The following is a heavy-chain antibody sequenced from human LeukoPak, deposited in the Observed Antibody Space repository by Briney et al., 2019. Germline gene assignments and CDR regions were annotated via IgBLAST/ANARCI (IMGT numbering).Heavy chain of an antibody. D-gene: IGHD5-24*01. Sequence: GWSLRLSCTASLFTFGDYTMSWVRQAPGKVQELVVFIRRKSYGGTTEYAASVKGRFTISRDDSKSIAYLQMNRLNKEDTAVYYCTRVEMVAFYSYYMDVWGKGTTVTISS. CDR2: IRRKSYGGTT. J-gene: IGHJ6*03. V-gene: IGHV3-49*04. CDR3: TRVEMVAFYSYYMDV. CDR1: LFTFGDYT.